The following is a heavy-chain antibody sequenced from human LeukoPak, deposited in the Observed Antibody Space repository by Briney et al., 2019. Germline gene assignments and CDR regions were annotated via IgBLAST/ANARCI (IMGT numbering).Heavy chain of an antibody. J-gene: IGHJ5*02. V-gene: IGHV5-51*01. CDR1: GYSFTSYW. Sequence: GESLKMSCKGSGYSFTSYWIGWVRQMPGKGLEWMGIIYPGDSDTRYSPSFQGQVTISADKSISTAYLQWSSLKASDTAMYYCARHLLKLRYFDYDNWFDPWGQGTLVTVSS. D-gene: IGHD3-9*01. CDR3: ARHLLKLRYFDYDNWFDP. CDR2: IYPGDSDT.